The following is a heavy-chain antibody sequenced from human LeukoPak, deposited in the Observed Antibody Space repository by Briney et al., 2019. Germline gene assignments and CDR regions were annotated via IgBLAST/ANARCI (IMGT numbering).Heavy chain of an antibody. CDR2: ISGSGDST. J-gene: IGHJ4*02. CDR3: ARRSGIAVAGAFDY. V-gene: IGHV3-23*01. D-gene: IGHD6-19*01. Sequence: GGSLRLSCAASGFTLSRYSMNWVRQAPGKGLEWVSGISGSGDSTYYADSVKGRFTISRDNSKNTLYLQMNSLRAEDTAVYYCARRSGIAVAGAFDYWGQGTLVTVSS. CDR1: GFTLSRYS.